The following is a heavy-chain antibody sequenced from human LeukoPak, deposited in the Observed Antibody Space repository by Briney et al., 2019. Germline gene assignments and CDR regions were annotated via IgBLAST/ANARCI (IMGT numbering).Heavy chain of an antibody. J-gene: IGHJ6*02. Sequence: GGSLRLSCSASGYNFSSYAMRWVRQAPGKGLEWVSVVCGTSGSAYYADSVKGRFTISRDNSKNTLFLQMNSLRAEDTAVYYCAKGSTGSRYSYMDVWGQGTTVTVSS. CDR1: GYNFSSYA. V-gene: IGHV3-23*01. CDR2: VCGTSGSA. CDR3: AKGSTGSRYSYMDV. D-gene: IGHD2-15*01.